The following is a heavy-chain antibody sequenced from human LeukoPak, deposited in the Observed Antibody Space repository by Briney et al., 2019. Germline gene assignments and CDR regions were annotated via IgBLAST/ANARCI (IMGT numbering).Heavy chain of an antibody. Sequence: PGGSLRLSCAASGFTFSSYWMSWVRQAPGKGLEWVSYISSSSSTIYYADSVKGRFTISRDNAKNSLYLQMNSLRAEDTAVYYCARDPPYYGMDVWGQGTTVTVSS. V-gene: IGHV3-48*01. J-gene: IGHJ6*02. CDR2: ISSSSSTI. CDR3: ARDPPYYGMDV. CDR1: GFTFSSYW.